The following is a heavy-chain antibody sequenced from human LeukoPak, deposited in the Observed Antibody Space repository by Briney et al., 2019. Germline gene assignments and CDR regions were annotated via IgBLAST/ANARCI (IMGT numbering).Heavy chain of an antibody. D-gene: IGHD1-14*01. CDR2: TYYSSRWYT. J-gene: IGHJ4*02. CDR3: ARVYNNLFDY. CDR1: GDSVSSNSAA. Sequence: SQTLSLTCAISGDSVSSNSAAWNWIRQSPSRGLEWLGRTYYSSRWYTDYAVSVRSRITIDPDTSKNQFSLQLNSVTPEDTAVYYCARVYNNLFDYWGQGTLVTVSS. V-gene: IGHV6-1*01.